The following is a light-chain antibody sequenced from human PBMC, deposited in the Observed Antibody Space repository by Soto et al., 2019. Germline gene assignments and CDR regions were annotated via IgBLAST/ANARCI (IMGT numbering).Light chain of an antibody. V-gene: IGKV1-5*01. J-gene: IGKJ1*01. CDR1: QPISSW. CDR2: DAS. Sequence: DIQMTQSPPTLSASVGDRVTITCRASQPISSWLAWYHQKPGKAPKLLIYDASNMESGVPSRFSGSGSGTEFTLTISSLQPDDFATYYCQQYNSYSRTFGQGTKVDIK. CDR3: QQYNSYSRT.